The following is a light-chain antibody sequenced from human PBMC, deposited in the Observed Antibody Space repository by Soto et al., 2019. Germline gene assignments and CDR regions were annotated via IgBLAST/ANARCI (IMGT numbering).Light chain of an antibody. V-gene: IGKV3-15*01. Sequence: EIGTTQSPATLSVSPGERATLSCRTGQSVSSGLAWYQQKPGQAPRLLIYGASTRATGIPARFSGSGSGTEFTLTISSLQSEDSAVYYCQQYNNWPWTFGQGTKVEIK. CDR1: QSVSSG. J-gene: IGKJ1*01. CDR2: GAS. CDR3: QQYNNWPWT.